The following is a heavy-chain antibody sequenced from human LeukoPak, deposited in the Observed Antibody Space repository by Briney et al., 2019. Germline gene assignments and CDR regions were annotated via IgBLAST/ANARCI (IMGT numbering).Heavy chain of an antibody. J-gene: IGHJ2*01. CDR2: VSYDGSED. D-gene: IGHD5-18*01. V-gene: IGHV3-30*03. CDR3: ARNAGEGYNWYFDL. Sequence: GGSLRLSCAASGFTFSSYGMHWVRQAPGKGLEWLSGVSYDGSEDDYADSVKGRFTISRDNSKNTLYLQMNSLRAEDTAVYYCARNAGEGYNWYFDLWGRGTLVTVSS. CDR1: GFTFSSYG.